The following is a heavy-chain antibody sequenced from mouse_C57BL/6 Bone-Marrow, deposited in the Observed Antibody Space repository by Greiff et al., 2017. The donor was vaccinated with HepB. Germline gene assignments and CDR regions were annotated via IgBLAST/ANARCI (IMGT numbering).Heavy chain of an antibody. CDR2: IWSGGST. V-gene: IGHV2-2*01. D-gene: IGHD2-3*01. Sequence: VKLMESGPGLVQPSQSLSITCTVSGFSLTSYGVHWVRQSPGKGLEWLGVIWSGGSTDYNAAFISRLSISKDNSKSQVFFKMNSLQADDTAIYYCASRIYDGYYVPFAYWGQGTLVTVSA. J-gene: IGHJ3*01. CDR1: GFSLTSYG. CDR3: ASRIYDGYYVPFAY.